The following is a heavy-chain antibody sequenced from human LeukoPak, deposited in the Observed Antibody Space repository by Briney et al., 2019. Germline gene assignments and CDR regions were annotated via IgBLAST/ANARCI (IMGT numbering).Heavy chain of an antibody. J-gene: IGHJ5*02. CDR1: GFTFSSYA. CDR2: ISGSGGST. Sequence: PGGSLRLSCAASGFTFSSYAMTWVRQAPGKGLEWVSIISGSGGSTSYADSAKGRFTISRDNSKNTLYLQMNSLRAEDTALYYCAKPYSGTILTGWFDPWGQGTLVTVSS. V-gene: IGHV3-23*01. CDR3: AKPYSGTILTGWFDP. D-gene: IGHD3-9*01.